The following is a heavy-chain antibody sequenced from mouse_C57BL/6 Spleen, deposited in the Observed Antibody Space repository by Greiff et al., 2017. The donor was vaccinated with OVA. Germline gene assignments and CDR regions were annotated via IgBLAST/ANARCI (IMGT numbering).Heavy chain of an antibody. Sequence: VQLQQPGAELVMPGASVKLSCKASGYTFTSYWMHWVKQRPGQGLEWIGEIAPSDSYTNYNQKFKGKSTLTVDKSSSTAYMQLSSLTSEDSAVYYCARSTTVVATPHFDYWGQGTTLTVSS. CDR3: ARSTTVVATPHFDY. CDR1: GYTFTSYW. V-gene: IGHV1-69*01. D-gene: IGHD1-1*01. CDR2: IAPSDSYT. J-gene: IGHJ2*01.